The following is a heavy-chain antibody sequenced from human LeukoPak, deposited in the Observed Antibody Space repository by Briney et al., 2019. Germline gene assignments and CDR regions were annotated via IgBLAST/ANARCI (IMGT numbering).Heavy chain of an antibody. CDR3: AKDPQANGWTFYFDY. V-gene: IGHV3-23*01. CDR2: ISGSGGST. CDR1: GFTFSSYA. Sequence: GGSLRLSCAASGFTFSSYAMSWVSQAPGKGLEWVSAISGSGGSTYYADSVKGRFTISRDNSKNTLYLQMNSLRAEDTAVYYCAKDPQANGWTFYFDYWGQGTLVTVSS. D-gene: IGHD6-19*01. J-gene: IGHJ4*02.